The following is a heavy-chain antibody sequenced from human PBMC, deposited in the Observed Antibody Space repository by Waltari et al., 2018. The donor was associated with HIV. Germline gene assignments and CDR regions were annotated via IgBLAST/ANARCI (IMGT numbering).Heavy chain of an antibody. CDR2: IKSDGSST. CDR1: GITFSSYW. CDR3: ARGRGDYGDYVGD. D-gene: IGHD4-17*01. Sequence: EVHLVESGGGLVQPGGSLRLSCAASGITFSSYWMHWVRQVPGKGLVWVSRIKSDGSSTGYADSVKGRFTISRDNADNTLYLQINSLRAEDTAVYYCARGRGDYGDYVGDWGQGTLGTVSS. V-gene: IGHV3-74*01. J-gene: IGHJ4*02.